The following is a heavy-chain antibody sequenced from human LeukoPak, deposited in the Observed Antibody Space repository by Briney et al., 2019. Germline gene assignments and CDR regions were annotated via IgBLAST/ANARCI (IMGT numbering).Heavy chain of an antibody. D-gene: IGHD1-1*01. CDR3: IREVQVRASASLGL. Sequence: GRSLRLSCAASGFTISGFWMHWVRQVPGEGLVWVARMNSAGTTINYADSVKDRFTISRDNVRNTLHLQMNNLSLEDTAVYFCIREVQVRASASLGLWGRGTLVTVS. CDR1: GFTISGFW. V-gene: IGHV3-74*01. CDR2: MNSAGTTI. J-gene: IGHJ4*01.